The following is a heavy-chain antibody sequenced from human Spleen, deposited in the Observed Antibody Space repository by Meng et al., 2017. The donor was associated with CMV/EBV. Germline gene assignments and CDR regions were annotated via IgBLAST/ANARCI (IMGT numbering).Heavy chain of an antibody. D-gene: IGHD3-3*01. V-gene: IGHV1-69*05. Sequence: SGETFNSYNYNGVRQAPGQGLGWMGVVIPIFGTIEYAEKFQARVTITTDEATTTAYMELSSLRSEDTAVYYCASELYYDFWSGYQVYWGQGTLVTVSS. J-gene: IGHJ4*02. CDR3: ASELYYDFWSGYQVY. CDR2: VIPIFGTI. CDR1: GETFNSYN.